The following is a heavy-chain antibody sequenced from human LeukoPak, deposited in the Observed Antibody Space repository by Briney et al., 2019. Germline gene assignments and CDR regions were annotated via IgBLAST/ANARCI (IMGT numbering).Heavy chain of an antibody. CDR1: GFTFSSYW. D-gene: IGHD6-13*01. CDR2: IESNGLA. Sequence: GGSLRLSCAASGFTFSSYWMHWVRQTPGKGLMWVSRIESNGLALYADSVRDRFTISRDNAKNSLYLQMNSLRAEDTAVYYCARGGRMGSWYGHWGQGTLVTVSS. CDR3: ARGGRMGSWYGH. V-gene: IGHV3-74*01. J-gene: IGHJ4*02.